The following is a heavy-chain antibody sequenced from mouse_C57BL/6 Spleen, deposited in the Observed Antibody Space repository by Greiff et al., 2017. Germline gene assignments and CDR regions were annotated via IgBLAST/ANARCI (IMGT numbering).Heavy chain of an antibody. CDR1: GFTFSDYG. CDR2: ISNLAYSI. J-gene: IGHJ2*01. Sequence: EVKLMESGGGLVQPGGSLKLSCAASGFTFSDYGMAWVRQAPRKGPEWVAFISNLAYSIYYADTVTGRFTISRENAKNTLYLEMSSLRSEDTAMYYCARHYGSSFDYWGQGTTLTVSS. D-gene: IGHD1-1*01. V-gene: IGHV5-15*01. CDR3: ARHYGSSFDY.